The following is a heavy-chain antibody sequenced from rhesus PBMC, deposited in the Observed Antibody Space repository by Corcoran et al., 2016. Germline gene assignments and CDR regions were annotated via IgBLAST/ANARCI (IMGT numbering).Heavy chain of an antibody. V-gene: IGHV3-54*02. Sequence: EVQLVESGGGLVQPGGSLRLSCAASGFTFSIYGIHWVRQAQGKGREWGAVISYDGSNKYFADSVKDRFTISRDNSNNILYLQMNNLKLEDTAVYYCTRFDVWGPGVLVTVSS. CDR1: GFTFSIYG. CDR2: ISYDGSNK. J-gene: IGHJ5-1*01. CDR3: TRFDV.